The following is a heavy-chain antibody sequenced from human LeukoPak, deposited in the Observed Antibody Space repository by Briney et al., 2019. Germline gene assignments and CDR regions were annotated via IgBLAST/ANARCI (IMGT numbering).Heavy chain of an antibody. J-gene: IGHJ6*02. CDR2: ISSKAYGGTA. CDR1: EFFLGDHA. Sequence: GASLSLSGTSSEFFLGDHAISWVRQAPGKGLEWISLISSKAYGGTADYAASVQGRFTNSRDASKTIVYPQVNSLRAEDTAVYSCTSGEMNTGDPTHYCHCMGVWGQGTTVTVSS. V-gene: IGHV3-49*04. D-gene: IGHD3-10*01. CDR3: TSGEMNTGDPTHYCHCMGV.